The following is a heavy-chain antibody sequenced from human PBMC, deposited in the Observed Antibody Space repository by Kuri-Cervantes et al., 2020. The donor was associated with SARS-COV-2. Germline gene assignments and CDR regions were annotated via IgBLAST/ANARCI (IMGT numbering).Heavy chain of an antibody. CDR3: ATVPAAMMYWYFDL. CDR1: EATFPNYD. CDR2: VKTNSGNT. D-gene: IGHD2-2*01. J-gene: IGHJ2*01. V-gene: IGHV1-8*01. Sequence: ASVKVSCKAPEATFPNYDINWVRQATGQGLEWMGMVKTNSGNTLYAQIFQGRVTMTRDTSTSTVYMELSSLRSEDTAVYYCATVPAAMMYWYFDLWGRGTLVTVSS.